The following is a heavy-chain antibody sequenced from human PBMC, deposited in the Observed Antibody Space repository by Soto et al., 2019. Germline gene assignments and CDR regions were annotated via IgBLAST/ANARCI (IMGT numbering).Heavy chain of an antibody. CDR3: ALATLNYDILTGLLSRWFDP. D-gene: IGHD3-9*01. V-gene: IGHV4-34*01. J-gene: IGHJ5*02. CDR2: INHSGST. Sequence: ETLSLTCAVYGGSFSGYYWSWIRQPPGKGLEWIGEINHSGSTNYNPSLKSRVTISVDTSKNQFSLKLSSVTAADTAVYYCALATLNYDILTGLLSRWFDPWGQGTLVTVSS. CDR1: GGSFSGYY.